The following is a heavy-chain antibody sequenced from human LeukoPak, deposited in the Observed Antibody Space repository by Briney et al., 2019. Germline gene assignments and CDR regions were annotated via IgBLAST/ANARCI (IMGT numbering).Heavy chain of an antibody. D-gene: IGHD3-22*01. V-gene: IGHV3-23*01. Sequence: GGSLRLSCAASGFTFDDYAMSWVRQAPGKGLEWVSAISGSGGSTYYADSVKGRFTISRDNSKNTLYLQMNSLRAEDTAVYYCAKDGSSGFFLLGREIDYRGQGTLVTVSS. CDR1: GFTFDDYA. CDR2: ISGSGGST. CDR3: AKDGSSGFFLLGREIDY. J-gene: IGHJ4*02.